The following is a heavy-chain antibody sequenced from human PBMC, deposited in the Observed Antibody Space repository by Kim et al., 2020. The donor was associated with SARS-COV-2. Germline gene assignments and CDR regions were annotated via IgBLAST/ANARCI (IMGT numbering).Heavy chain of an antibody. CDR3: AKVRARLRGYYCCGRDV. Sequence: GGSLRLSCVASGFTFSSYAMSWVRQAPGKGLEWVSAISCSGGSAYYADSVKGRFTISRDDSKNTLYLQMNSLRAEDTAVYYCAKVRARLRGYYCCGRDVWGQGTTVTVSS. CDR1: GFTFSSYA. CDR2: ISCSGGSA. V-gene: IGHV3-23*01. D-gene: IGHD2-21*02. J-gene: IGHJ6*02.